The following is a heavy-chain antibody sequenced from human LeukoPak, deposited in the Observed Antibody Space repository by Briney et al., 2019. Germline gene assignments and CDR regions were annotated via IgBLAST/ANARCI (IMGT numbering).Heavy chain of an antibody. Sequence: ASVKVSCKASGYTFTSYGISWVRQAPGQGLECMGWISAYNGNTNYAQKLQGRVTMTTDTSTSTAYMELRSLRSDDTAVYYCARGGNERVYYGSGSYGYWGQGTLVTVSS. CDR2: ISAYNGNT. V-gene: IGHV1-18*01. CDR1: GYTFTSYG. D-gene: IGHD3-10*01. J-gene: IGHJ4*02. CDR3: ARGGNERVYYGSGSYGY.